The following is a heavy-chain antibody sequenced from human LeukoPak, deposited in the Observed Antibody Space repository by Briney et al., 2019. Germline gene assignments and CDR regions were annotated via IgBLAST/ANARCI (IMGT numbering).Heavy chain of an antibody. CDR3: ARGGNRFGGFYFDY. CDR2: IHHSGRS. CDR1: ADSLSSGGHY. V-gene: IGHV4-31*03. Sequence: SQTLSLTCTVSADSLSSGGHYWAWIRQFPGKGLESIGFIHHSGRSRRNPSLKDRVAISVDTSRKQFALKLSSVTAADTAMYYCARGGNRFGGFYFDYWGQGIQVIVSS. J-gene: IGHJ4*02. D-gene: IGHD3-10*01.